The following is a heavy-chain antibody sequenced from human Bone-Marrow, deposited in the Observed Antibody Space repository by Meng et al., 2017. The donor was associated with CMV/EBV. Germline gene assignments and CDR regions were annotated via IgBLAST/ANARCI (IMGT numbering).Heavy chain of an antibody. V-gene: IGHV1-46*01. CDR1: GYTFTSYD. D-gene: IGHD6-19*01. J-gene: IGHJ4*02. CDR3: ARDLRVAGYFDY. Sequence: ASVKVSCKASGYTFTSYDINWVRQATGQGLEWMGIVDPSGDTTTYAQKFQGRVTMTRDTSTSTVYMELSSLRSEDTAMYFCARDLRVAGYFDYWGQGTLVTVSS. CDR2: VDPSGDTT.